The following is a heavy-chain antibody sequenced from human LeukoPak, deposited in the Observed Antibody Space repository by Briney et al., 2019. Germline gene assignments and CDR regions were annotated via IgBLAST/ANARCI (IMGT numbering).Heavy chain of an antibody. CDR1: GFTFSSYG. CDR2: IWYDGSNK. CDR3: ARESSSSGWYLGRAFDI. Sequence: PGGSLRLSCAASGFTFSSYGMHWVRQAPGKGLEWVAVIWYDGSNKYYADSVKGRFTISRDNSKNTLYLQMNSLRAEDTAVYYCARESSSSGWYLGRAFDIWGQGTMVTVSS. D-gene: IGHD6-19*01. J-gene: IGHJ3*02. V-gene: IGHV3-33*01.